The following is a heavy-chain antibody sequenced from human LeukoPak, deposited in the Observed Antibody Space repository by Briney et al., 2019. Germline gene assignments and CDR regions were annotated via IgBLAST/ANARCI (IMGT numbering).Heavy chain of an antibody. CDR2: ISGSGGST. Sequence: GGSLRLSCAASGFTFSSYAMSWVRQAPGKGLEWVSAISGSGGSTYYADSVKGRFTISRDNSKNTLYLQMNSLRAEDTAVYYCAKDWDILTGYRYYYYGMDVWGQGTTVTVSS. CDR1: GFTFSSYA. CDR3: AKDWDILTGYRYYYYGMDV. V-gene: IGHV3-23*01. D-gene: IGHD3-9*01. J-gene: IGHJ6*02.